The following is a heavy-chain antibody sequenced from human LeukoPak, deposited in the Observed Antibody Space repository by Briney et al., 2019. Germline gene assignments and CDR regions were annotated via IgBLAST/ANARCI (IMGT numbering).Heavy chain of an antibody. CDR2: IYYSGST. J-gene: IGHJ1*01. V-gene: IGHV4-59*01. Sequence: SETLSLTCTASGGSISSYYWSWIRQPPGKGLEWIGYIYYSGSTNYNPSLKSRVTISVDTSKNQFSLKLSSVTAADTAVYYCATISSSWYGYFQHWGQGTLVTVSS. CDR3: ATISSSWYGYFQH. D-gene: IGHD6-13*01. CDR1: GGSISSYY.